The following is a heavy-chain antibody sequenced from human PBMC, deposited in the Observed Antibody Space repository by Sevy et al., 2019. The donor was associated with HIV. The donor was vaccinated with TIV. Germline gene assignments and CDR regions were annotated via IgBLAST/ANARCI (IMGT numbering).Heavy chain of an antibody. Sequence: GGSLRLSCAASGFTFSDYYMSWIRRAPGKGLEWVSYPSSSGSTINYADSVKGRFTISRDNAKNSLYLQMNSLRAEDTAVYYCARDGYYDSSGYYYDDAFDIWGQGTMVTVSS. CDR3: ARDGYYDSSGYYYDDAFDI. V-gene: IGHV3-11*01. CDR2: PSSSGSTI. J-gene: IGHJ3*02. D-gene: IGHD3-22*01. CDR1: GFTFSDYY.